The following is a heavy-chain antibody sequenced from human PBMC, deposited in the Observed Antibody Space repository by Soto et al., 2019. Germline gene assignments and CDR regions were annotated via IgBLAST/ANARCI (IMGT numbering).Heavy chain of an antibody. CDR2: INSDGSST. D-gene: IGHD6-13*01. CDR1: GFTFSSYW. J-gene: IGHJ6*02. V-gene: IGHV3-74*01. Sequence: EVQLVESGGGLVQPGGSLRLSCAASGFTFSSYWMHWVRQAPGKGLVWVSRINSDGSSTSYADSVKGRFTISRDNAKNTLYLQMNSLRAEDTAAYYCARAAAGLLYYYGMDVWGQGTTVTVSS. CDR3: ARAAAGLLYYYGMDV.